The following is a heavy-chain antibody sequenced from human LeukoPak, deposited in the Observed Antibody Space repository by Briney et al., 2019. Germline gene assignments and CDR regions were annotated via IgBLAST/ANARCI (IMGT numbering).Heavy chain of an antibody. CDR3: ARDDSIYSGSHNAFDT. CDR2: IYTSGST. CDR1: GGSISSGSYY. D-gene: IGHD1-26*01. Sequence: PSETLPLTCTVSGGSISSGSYYWSWIRQPAGKGLEWIGRIYTSGSTNYNPSLKSRVTISVDTSKNQFSLKLSSVTAADTAVYYCARDDSIYSGSHNAFDTWGQGTMVTVSS. V-gene: IGHV4-61*02. J-gene: IGHJ3*02.